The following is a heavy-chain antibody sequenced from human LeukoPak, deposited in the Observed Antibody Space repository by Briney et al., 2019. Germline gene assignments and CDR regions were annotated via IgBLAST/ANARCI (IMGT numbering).Heavy chain of an antibody. V-gene: IGHV3-21*01. CDR2: ISSSSNCI. D-gene: IGHD3-10*01. Sequence: PGGSLRLSCAASGFTFSSYSMNWVRQAPGKGLEWVSSISSSSNCIYYADSVKGRFTISRDNAKNSLYLQMNSLRAEDTAVYYCTTVRAYYYYGSGSYLGGWSYYYMDVWGKGTTVTISS. CDR1: GFTFSSYS. J-gene: IGHJ6*03. CDR3: TTVRAYYYYGSGSYLGGWSYYYMDV.